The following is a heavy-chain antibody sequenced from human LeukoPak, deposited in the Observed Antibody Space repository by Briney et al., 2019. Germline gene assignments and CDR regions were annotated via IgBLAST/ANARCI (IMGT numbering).Heavy chain of an antibody. Sequence: ASVKVSCKASGYTFTDYYIHWVRQAPGQGLEWMGWINPNSGTTNYAQKFQGRVTMTRDTSINTAYMDLNRLRSDDTAVYYRARSNEGPYYFDFWGQETLVTVSS. CDR1: GYTFTDYY. CDR3: ARSNEGPYYFDF. CDR2: INPNSGTT. V-gene: IGHV1-2*02. J-gene: IGHJ4*02.